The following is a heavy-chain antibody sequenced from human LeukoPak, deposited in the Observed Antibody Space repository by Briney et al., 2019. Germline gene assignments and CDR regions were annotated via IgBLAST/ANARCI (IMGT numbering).Heavy chain of an antibody. D-gene: IGHD6-19*01. J-gene: IGHJ4*02. CDR3: ASSLIAVATFDY. CDR1: GFTFSRSW. V-gene: IGHV3-7*01. CDR2: IKQAGSEK. Sequence: PGGSLRLSCAASGFTFSRSWMNWVRQAPGKGLEWVANIKQAGSEKYYVDSVKGRFTISRDNAKNSLYLQMNSLRAEDTAVYYCASSLIAVATFDYWGQGTLVTVSS.